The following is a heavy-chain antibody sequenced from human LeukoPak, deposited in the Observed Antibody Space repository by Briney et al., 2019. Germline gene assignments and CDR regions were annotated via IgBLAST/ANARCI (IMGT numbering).Heavy chain of an antibody. CDR1: GYTFTSYY. D-gene: IGHD3-22*01. V-gene: IGHV1-46*01. CDR3: ARARVDTMIVVVIMDY. CDR2: INPSGGST. J-gene: IGHJ4*02. Sequence: ASVKVSCKASGYTFTSYYMHWVRQAPGQGLERMGIINPSGGSTRYAQKFQGRVIMTRDTSTNTVYMELSSLRSENTAVYYCARARVDTMIVVVIMDYWGQGTLVTVSS.